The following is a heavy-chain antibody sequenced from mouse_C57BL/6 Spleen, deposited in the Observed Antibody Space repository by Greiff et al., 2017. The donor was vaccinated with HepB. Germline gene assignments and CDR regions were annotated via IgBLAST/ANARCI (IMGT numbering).Heavy chain of an antibody. CDR3: ARHVVAPFAY. V-gene: IGHV5-17*01. CDR2: ISSGSSTI. CDR1: GFTFSDYG. Sequence: DVMLVESGGGLVKPGGSLKLSCAASGFTFSDYGMHWVRQAPEKGLEWVAYISSGSSTIYYADTVKGRFTISRDNAKNTLFLQMTSLRSEDTAMYYCARHVVAPFAYWGQGTLVTVSA. D-gene: IGHD1-1*01. J-gene: IGHJ3*01.